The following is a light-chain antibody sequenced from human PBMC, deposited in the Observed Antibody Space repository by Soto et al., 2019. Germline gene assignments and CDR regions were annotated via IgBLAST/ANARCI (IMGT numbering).Light chain of an antibody. CDR1: SSNIGAGYD. V-gene: IGLV1-40*01. Sequence: QTVVTQPPSVSGAPGQRVTISCTGSSSNIGAGYDVHWYQQLPGTAPKLLIYGNSNRPSGVPDRFSGSKSGTSASLAITGLHAEDEADYYCQSYDSSLSVHVVFGGGTKVTVL. J-gene: IGLJ2*01. CDR3: QSYDSSLSVHVV. CDR2: GNS.